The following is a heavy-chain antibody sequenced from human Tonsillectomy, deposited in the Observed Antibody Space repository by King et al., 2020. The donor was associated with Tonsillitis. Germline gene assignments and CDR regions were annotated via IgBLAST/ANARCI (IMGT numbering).Heavy chain of an antibody. CDR3: VRAPVGATNLPPDY. Sequence: VQLVESGGGVVQPGGSLRLSCAASGFTFGTYTMHWVRQAPGKGLEWVAVISYDGSNKYYADSVKGRFTISRDNSKNTLNLQMNSLRGEDTAVYYCVRAPVGATNLPPDYWGQGILVTVSS. V-gene: IGHV3-30-3*01. J-gene: IGHJ4*02. CDR1: GFTFGTYT. D-gene: IGHD1-1*01. CDR2: ISYDGSNK.